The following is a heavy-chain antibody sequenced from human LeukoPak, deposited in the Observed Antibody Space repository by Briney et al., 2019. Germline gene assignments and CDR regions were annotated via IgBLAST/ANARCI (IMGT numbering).Heavy chain of an antibody. CDR3: AKDMENSGSYYSVFDY. D-gene: IGHD1-26*01. CDR2: ISGSGGST. CDR1: GFTVSSNY. J-gene: IGHJ4*02. Sequence: GGSLRLSCAASGFTVSSNYMSWVRQAPGKGLEWVSAISGSGGSTYYADSVKGRFTTSGDNSKNTLYLQMNSLRAEDTAVYYCAKDMENSGSYYSVFDYWGQGTLVTVSS. V-gene: IGHV3-23*01.